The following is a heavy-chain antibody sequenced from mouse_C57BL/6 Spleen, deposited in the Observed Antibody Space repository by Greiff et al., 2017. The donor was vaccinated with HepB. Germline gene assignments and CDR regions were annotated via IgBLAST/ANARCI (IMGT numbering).Heavy chain of an antibody. CDR3: ARFITTGVAPEDY. J-gene: IGHJ4*01. CDR1: GYAFSSSW. D-gene: IGHD1-1*01. V-gene: IGHV1-82*01. CDR2: IYPGDGDT. Sequence: QVQLQQSGPELVKPGASVKISCKASGYAFSSSWMNWVKQRPGKGLESIGRIYPGDGDTNYNGKFKGKATLTADKSSSTAYMQLSSLTSEDSAVYFCARFITTGVAPEDYWGQGTSVTVSS.